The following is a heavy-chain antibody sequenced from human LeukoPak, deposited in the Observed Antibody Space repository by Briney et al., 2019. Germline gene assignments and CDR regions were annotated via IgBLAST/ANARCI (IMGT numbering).Heavy chain of an antibody. D-gene: IGHD2-21*02. J-gene: IGHJ3*02. CDR2: IWYDGSNK. Sequence: GRSLRLSCAASGFTFSSYGMHWVRQAPGKGLEWVAVIWYDGSNKYYADSVKGRFTISRANSKNTLYLQMNSLRAEDTAVYYCARAGLTADAFDIWGQGTMVTVSS. CDR1: GFTFSSYG. V-gene: IGHV3-33*01. CDR3: ARAGLTADAFDI.